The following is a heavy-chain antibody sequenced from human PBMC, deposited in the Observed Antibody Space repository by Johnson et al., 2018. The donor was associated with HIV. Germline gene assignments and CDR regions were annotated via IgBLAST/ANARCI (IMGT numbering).Heavy chain of an antibody. Sequence: QEKLVESGGGVVQPGRSLRLSCAASGFTFSSYAIHWVRQAPGKGLEWVAVISYDGSNKYYEESVKGRFTISRDNSKNTLYLQMNSLRAEDTAVYYCARDRGIAARPFRYAFDIWGQGTMVTVSS. CDR3: ARDRGIAARPFRYAFDI. CDR2: ISYDGSNK. D-gene: IGHD6-6*01. V-gene: IGHV3-30-3*01. J-gene: IGHJ3*02. CDR1: GFTFSSYA.